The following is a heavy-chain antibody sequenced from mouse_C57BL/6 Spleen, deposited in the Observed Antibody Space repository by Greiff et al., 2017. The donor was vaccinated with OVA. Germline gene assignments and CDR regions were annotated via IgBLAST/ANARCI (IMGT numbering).Heavy chain of an antibody. J-gene: IGHJ3*01. CDR1: GYTFTSYW. CDR2: IYPDSGST. V-gene: IGHV1-55*01. CDR3: ARDSSGLWFAY. Sequence: VQLQQPGAELVKPGASVKMSCKASGYTFTSYWITWVKQRPGQGLEWIGDIYPDSGSTNYNEKFKSKATLTVDTSSSTAYMQLSSLTSEDSAFYYCARDSSGLWFAYWGQGTLVTVSA. D-gene: IGHD3-2*02.